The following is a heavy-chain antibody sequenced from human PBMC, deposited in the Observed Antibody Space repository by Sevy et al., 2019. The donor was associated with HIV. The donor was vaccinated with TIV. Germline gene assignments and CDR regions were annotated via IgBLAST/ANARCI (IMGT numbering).Heavy chain of an antibody. CDR1: GFSFSNYW. Sequence: GGSLLSCVVSGFSFSNYWVTWVRQAPGRGLEWVANIKPDGSVKSYVDSVKGRFTISRDNAKNSLSLQMNSLSAADTAVYYCARDTNYFYVDVWGKGTTVTVSS. CDR2: IKPDGSVK. V-gene: IGHV3-7*01. D-gene: IGHD1-1*01. CDR3: ARDTNYFYVDV. J-gene: IGHJ6*03.